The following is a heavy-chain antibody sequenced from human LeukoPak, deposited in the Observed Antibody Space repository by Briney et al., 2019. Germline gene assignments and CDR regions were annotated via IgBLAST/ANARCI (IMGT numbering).Heavy chain of an antibody. CDR1: GFTLDRYW. Sequence: PGGSLRLSCEVSGFTLDRYWMSWVRQAPGKGLEWVANIKQDGSETHYVDSVKGRFTISGDSAKNSVFLQMNSLRVEDTAVYYCARDHRYAFDNWGQGTLVTVSS. D-gene: IGHD5-12*01. V-gene: IGHV3-7*01. CDR2: IKQDGSET. CDR3: ARDHRYAFDN. J-gene: IGHJ4*02.